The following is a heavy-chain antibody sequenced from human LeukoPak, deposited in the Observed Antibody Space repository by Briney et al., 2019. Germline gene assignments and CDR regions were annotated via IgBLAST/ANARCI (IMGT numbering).Heavy chain of an antibody. CDR1: GFTFRSYW. J-gene: IGHJ4*02. V-gene: IGHV3-7*01. D-gene: IGHD3-22*01. CDR3: ARRRGKSGSSRYSYYFDY. Sequence: GGSLRLSCAASGFTFRSYWTTWVRQAPGKGRGWVANIKQEASEKYYVDSVKGRFTISRDNAKNSLYLQMNSLRAEDRAVYYCARRRGKSGSSRYSYYFDYWGQGTLVSVSS. CDR2: IKQEASEK.